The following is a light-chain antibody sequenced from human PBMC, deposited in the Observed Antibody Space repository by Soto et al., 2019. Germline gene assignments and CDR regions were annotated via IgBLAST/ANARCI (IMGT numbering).Light chain of an antibody. V-gene: IGKV3-20*01. J-gene: IGKJ5*01. Sequence: EIVLTQSPGTLSLSPGNIATLSFSASQSLTNSYIAWYQVKPGQAPRLLIYDTSSRATGIPDRFSGSGSGTDFTLTITRLEPEDFAVFYCQQYGTSEIIFGQGTRLEIK. CDR2: DTS. CDR3: QQYGTSEII. CDR1: QSLTNSY.